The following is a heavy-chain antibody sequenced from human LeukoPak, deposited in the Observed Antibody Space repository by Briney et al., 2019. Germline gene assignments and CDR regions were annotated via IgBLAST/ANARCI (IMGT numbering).Heavy chain of an antibody. CDR2: IYTSGST. CDR3: ARHSAVVAAADAYDI. CDR1: GGSISSYY. V-gene: IGHV4-4*09. J-gene: IGHJ3*02. Sequence: PSETLSLTCTVSGGSISSYYWSWIRQPPGKGLEWIGYIYTSGSTNYNPSLKSRVTISVDTSKNQFSLKLSSVTAADTAVYYCARHSAVVAAADAYDIWGQGTMVTVSS. D-gene: IGHD2-15*01.